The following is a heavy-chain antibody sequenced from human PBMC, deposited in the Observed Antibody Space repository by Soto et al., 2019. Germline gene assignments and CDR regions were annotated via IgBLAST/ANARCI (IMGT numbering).Heavy chain of an antibody. Sequence: QLQLQESGPGLVKPSETLSLTCTVSGGSISSSSYYWGWIRQPPGKGLEWIGSIYYSGSTYYNPSLKSRVTISVDTSKNQFSLKLSSVTAADTAVYYCARRASSPYYYYYMDVWGKGTTVTVSS. CDR2: IYYSGST. CDR3: ARRASSPYYYYYMDV. V-gene: IGHV4-39*01. J-gene: IGHJ6*03. CDR1: GGSISSSSYY.